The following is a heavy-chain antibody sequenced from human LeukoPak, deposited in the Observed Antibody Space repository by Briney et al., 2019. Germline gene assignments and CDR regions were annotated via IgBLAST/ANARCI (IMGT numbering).Heavy chain of an antibody. Sequence: PSETLSLTCTVSGGSISSSSYYWGWIRQPPGKGLEWIGSIYYSGSTYYNPSLKSRVTISVDTSKNQFSLKLSSVTAADTAVYYCRGITKIVVLHDYWGQGTLVTVSS. J-gene: IGHJ4*02. CDR1: GGSISSSSYY. CDR2: IYYSGST. V-gene: IGHV4-39*01. CDR3: RGITKIVVLHDY. D-gene: IGHD3-22*01.